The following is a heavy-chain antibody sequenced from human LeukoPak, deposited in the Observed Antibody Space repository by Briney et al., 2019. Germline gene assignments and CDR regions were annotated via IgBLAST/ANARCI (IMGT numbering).Heavy chain of an antibody. CDR2: IYYSGNT. D-gene: IGHD6-13*01. Sequence: SETLSLTCTVSGGSIGSYYWNWIRQPPGKGLEWIGSIYYSGNTYYNPSLKSRVTISVDTSKNQLSLKLNSVTAADTAVYYCARHVRQQLPPKAFDYWGQGTLVTVSS. V-gene: IGHV4-59*05. CDR3: ARHVRQQLPPKAFDY. J-gene: IGHJ4*02. CDR1: GGSIGSYY.